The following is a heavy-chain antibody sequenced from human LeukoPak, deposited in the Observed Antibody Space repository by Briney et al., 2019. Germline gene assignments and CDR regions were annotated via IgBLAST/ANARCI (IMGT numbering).Heavy chain of an antibody. CDR2: IYPRDGST. CDR1: GYTFASNY. Sequence: ASVKVSCKASGYTFASNYIHWVRQAPGQGLEWMGMIYPRDGSTSYAQKFQGRVTMTRDTSTSTVYMELSSLRSEDTAVYYCARDRVGATILDYWGQGTLVTVSS. J-gene: IGHJ4*02. CDR3: ARDRVGATILDY. D-gene: IGHD1-26*01. V-gene: IGHV1-46*01.